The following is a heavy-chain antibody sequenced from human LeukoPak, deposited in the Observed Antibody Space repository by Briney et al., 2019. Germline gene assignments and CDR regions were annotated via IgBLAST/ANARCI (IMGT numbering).Heavy chain of an antibody. D-gene: IGHD2-2*01. J-gene: IGHJ4*02. CDR1: GGTFSSYA. CDR2: IIPIFGTA. V-gene: IGHV1-69*13. CDR3: ARSGIDCSSTSCPYERGYYFDY. Sequence: ASVKVSCKASGGTFSSYAISWVRQAPGQGLEWMGGIIPIFGTANYAQKFQGRVTITADESTSTAYMELSSLRSEDTAVYYCARSGIDCSSTSCPYERGYYFDYWGQGTLVTVSS.